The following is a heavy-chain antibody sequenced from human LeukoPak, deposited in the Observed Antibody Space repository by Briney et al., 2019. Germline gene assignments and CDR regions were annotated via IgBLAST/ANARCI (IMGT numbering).Heavy chain of an antibody. V-gene: IGHV4-34*01. CDR3: ARDNRRYFDY. CDR2: IYYSGST. Sequence: SETLSLTCAVYGGSFSGYYWSWIRQPPGKGLEWIGSIYYSGSTYYNPSLKSRVTISVDTSKNQFSLKLSSVTAADTAVYYCARDNRRYFDYWGQGTLVTVSS. CDR1: GGSFSGYY. J-gene: IGHJ4*02. D-gene: IGHD1-14*01.